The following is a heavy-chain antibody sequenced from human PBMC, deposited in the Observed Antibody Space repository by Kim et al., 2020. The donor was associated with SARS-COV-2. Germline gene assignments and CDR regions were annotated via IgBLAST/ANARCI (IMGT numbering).Heavy chain of an antibody. CDR3: ARHCSGSGSYNY. D-gene: IGHD3-10*01. V-gene: IGHV3-48*04. CDR2: ISSSSTI. J-gene: IGHJ4*01. Sequence: GGSLRLSCAASGFSISTYTMNWVRQAPGKGLAWVSYISSSSTIYYADSVKGRFTISRDNAKNALYLQMNSLRAEDTAVYYFARHCSGSGSYNYCGHGTL. CDR1: GFSISTYT.